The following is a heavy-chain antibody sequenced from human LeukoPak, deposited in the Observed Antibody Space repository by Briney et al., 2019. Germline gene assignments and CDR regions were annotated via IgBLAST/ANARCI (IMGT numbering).Heavy chain of an antibody. CDR2: ISYDGSKK. Sequence: GRSLRLSCAVSGFTFSSYAMHWVRQAPGKGLEWVAVISYDGSKKYYGDSVKGRFTISSDNSKNTLYLHMNSLRTEDTAVYYCARDLHHCSSSSCTYFYYGMDVWGQGATVTVSS. D-gene: IGHD2-2*01. CDR1: GFTFSSYA. V-gene: IGHV3-30*04. J-gene: IGHJ6*02. CDR3: ARDLHHCSSSSCTYFYYGMDV.